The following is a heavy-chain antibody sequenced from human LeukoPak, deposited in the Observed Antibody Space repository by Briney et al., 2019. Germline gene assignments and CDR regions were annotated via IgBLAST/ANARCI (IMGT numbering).Heavy chain of an antibody. V-gene: IGHV1-46*01. D-gene: IGHD5-12*01. J-gene: IGHJ3*02. CDR1: GYTFTSYY. CDR3: ARVDDLANDAFDI. Sequence: GASVKVSCKASGYTFTSYYMHWVRQAPGQGLEWMGIINPSGGSTSYAQKFQGRVTMTRDMSTSTVNMELSSLRSEDTAVYYCARVDDLANDAFDIWGQGTMVTVSS. CDR2: INPSGGST.